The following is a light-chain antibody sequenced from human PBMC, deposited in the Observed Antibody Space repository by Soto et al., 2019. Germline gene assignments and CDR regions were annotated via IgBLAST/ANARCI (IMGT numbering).Light chain of an antibody. Sequence: EIVMTQSPATLSMPPGERASLSCRASQSVGIDLAWYQQKPGQAATLVIYDIFTTATGVTSMISGSGSGTEFTLTISSLHSEDFAFYYCQQYNSWPLTFGGGT. CDR3: QQYNSWPLT. V-gene: IGKV3D-15*01. CDR2: DIF. J-gene: IGKJ4*01. CDR1: QSVGID.